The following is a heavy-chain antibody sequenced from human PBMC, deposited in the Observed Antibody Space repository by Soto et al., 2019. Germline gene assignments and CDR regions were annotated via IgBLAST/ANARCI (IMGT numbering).Heavy chain of an antibody. J-gene: IGHJ6*03. CDR3: ARDGGAARPGGNYYYYYMNV. CDR1: GFTFSSYG. CDR2: IWYDGSNK. Sequence: QVQLVESGGGVVQPGRSLRLSCAASGFTFSSYGMHWVRQAPGKGLEWVAVIWYDGSNKYYADSVKGRFTISRDNSKNTLYLQMTSLRAEDTAVYYCARDGGAARPGGNYYYYYMNVWGKGTTVTVSS. D-gene: IGHD6-6*01. V-gene: IGHV3-33*01.